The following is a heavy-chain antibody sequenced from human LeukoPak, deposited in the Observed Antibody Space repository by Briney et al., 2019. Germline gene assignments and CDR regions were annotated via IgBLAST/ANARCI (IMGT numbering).Heavy chain of an antibody. V-gene: IGHV1-18*01. CDR1: GYTFTSYG. Sequence: ASVKVSCKASGYTFTSYGISWERQAPGQGLEWMGWISAYNGNTNYAQKLQGRVTMTTDTSTSTAYMELRSLRSDDTAVYYCARDRRSGYCSSTSCYLYDYWGQGTLVTVSS. CDR2: ISAYNGNT. D-gene: IGHD2-2*01. J-gene: IGHJ4*02. CDR3: ARDRRSGYCSSTSCYLYDY.